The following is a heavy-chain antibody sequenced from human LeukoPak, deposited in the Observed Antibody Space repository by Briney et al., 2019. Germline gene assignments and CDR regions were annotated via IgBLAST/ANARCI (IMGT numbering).Heavy chain of an antibody. J-gene: IGHJ3*02. D-gene: IGHD3-22*01. Sequence: ASVKVSCKASGYTFTGYYMHWLRQAPGQGLEWMGWINPNSGGTNCAQKFQGRVTMTRDTSISTAYMELSRLRSDDTAVYYCARDRDSSGFPHDAFAIWGQGTMVTVSS. CDR1: GYTFTGYY. CDR3: ARDRDSSGFPHDAFAI. CDR2: INPNSGGT. V-gene: IGHV1-2*02.